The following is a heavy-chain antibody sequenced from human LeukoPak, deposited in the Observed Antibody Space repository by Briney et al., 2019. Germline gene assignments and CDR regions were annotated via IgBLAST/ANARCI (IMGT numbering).Heavy chain of an antibody. CDR1: GFTFSKYV. J-gene: IGHJ4*02. Sequence: GRSLRLSCAVSGFTFSKYVMHWVRQAPGKGLEWVAVVWNDGSTKYYADSVKGRLTVSRDNSHNTLDLQMNSLRAEDTALYYCARATRGSSSWGYFDYWGQGTLVTVSS. D-gene: IGHD6-13*01. CDR3: ARATRGSSSWGYFDY. V-gene: IGHV3-33*01. CDR2: VWNDGSTK.